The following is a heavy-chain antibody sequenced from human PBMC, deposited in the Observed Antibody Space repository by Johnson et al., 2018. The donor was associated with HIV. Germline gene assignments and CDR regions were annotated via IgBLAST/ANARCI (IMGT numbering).Heavy chain of an antibody. V-gene: IGHV3-20*04. D-gene: IGHD7-27*01. CDR1: GLNFDDYD. CDR2: FNWNGDYI. CDR3: ARNPTTQYSRLTGDFGAFDI. J-gene: IGHJ3*02. Sequence: VQLVESGGGVVRPGGSLTLPCAASGLNFDDYDMRWVRQIPGKGLEWVSTFNWNGDYIGYAVSVKGRFTISRDNAKKSLYLQMNSLRAEDTALYYCARNPTTQYSRLTGDFGAFDIWGQGTMVTVS.